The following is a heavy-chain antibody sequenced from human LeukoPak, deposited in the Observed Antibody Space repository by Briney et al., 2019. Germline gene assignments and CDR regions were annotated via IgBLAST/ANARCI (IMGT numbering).Heavy chain of an antibody. Sequence: ASVKVSCTASGYTFTSYGISWVRQAPGQGLEWMGWISAYNGNTNYAQKLQGRVTMTTDTSTSTAYMELRSLRSDNTAVYYCARGYCSGGSCYRFDYWGQGTLVTVSS. J-gene: IGHJ4*02. CDR3: ARGYCSGGSCYRFDY. CDR2: ISAYNGNT. V-gene: IGHV1-18*01. D-gene: IGHD2-15*01. CDR1: GYTFTSYG.